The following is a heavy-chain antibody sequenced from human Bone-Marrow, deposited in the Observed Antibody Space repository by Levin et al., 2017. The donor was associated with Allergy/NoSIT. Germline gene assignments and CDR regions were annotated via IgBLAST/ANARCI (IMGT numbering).Heavy chain of an antibody. V-gene: IGHV4-34*01. J-gene: IGHJ4*02. D-gene: IGHD3-3*01. CDR1: GGSFRGYY. CDR2: INHSGST. CDR3: ARAPLTTIFGVVIRRTYFDY. Sequence: SQTLSLTCAVYGGSFRGYYWSWIRQPPGKGLEWIGEINHSGSTNYNPSLKSRVTISVDTSKNQFSLKLSSVTAADTAVYYCARAPLTTIFGVVIRRTYFDYWGQGTLVTVSS.